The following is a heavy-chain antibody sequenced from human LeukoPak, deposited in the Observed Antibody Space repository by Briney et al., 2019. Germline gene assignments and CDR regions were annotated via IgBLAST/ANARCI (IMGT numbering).Heavy chain of an antibody. Sequence: GGSLRLSCAASGFTFSSYGMHWVRQAPGKGLEWVAVISYDGSNKYYADSVKGRFTISRDNSKNTLYLQMNSLRAEDTAVYYCANPTAVTLGKDAFDIWGQGTMVTVSS. CDR3: ANPTAVTLGKDAFDI. CDR1: GFTFSSYG. J-gene: IGHJ3*02. V-gene: IGHV3-30*18. CDR2: ISYDGSNK. D-gene: IGHD4-23*01.